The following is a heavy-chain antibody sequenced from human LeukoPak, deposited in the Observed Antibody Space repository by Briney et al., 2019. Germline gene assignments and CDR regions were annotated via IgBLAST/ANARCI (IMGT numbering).Heavy chain of an antibody. CDR2: INPNSGGT. CDR3: ARAPGYSHYYYYYMDV. V-gene: IGHV1-2*02. CDR1: GYTFTGYY. J-gene: IGHJ6*03. Sequence: GASVKVSCKASGYTFTGYYMHWVRQAPGQGLEWMGWINPNSGGTNYAQKFQGRVTMTRDTSISTAYMELSRLRSDDTAVYYCARAPGYSHYYYYYMDVWGKGTTVTISS. D-gene: IGHD5-18*01.